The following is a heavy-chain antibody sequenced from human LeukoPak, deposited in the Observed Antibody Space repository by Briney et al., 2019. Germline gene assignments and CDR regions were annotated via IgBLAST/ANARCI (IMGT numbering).Heavy chain of an antibody. CDR3: ARYSSSSGWFDP. V-gene: IGHV4-59*04. CDR2: IYYSGST. D-gene: IGHD6-6*01. CDR1: GGSISSYY. Sequence: PSETLSLTCTVSGGSISSYYWSWIRQPPGRGLEWIGNIYYSGSTYYSPSLKSRVTMSVDTSKNQFSLRLSSATAADTAVYYCARYSSSSGWFDPWGQGTLVTASS. J-gene: IGHJ5*02.